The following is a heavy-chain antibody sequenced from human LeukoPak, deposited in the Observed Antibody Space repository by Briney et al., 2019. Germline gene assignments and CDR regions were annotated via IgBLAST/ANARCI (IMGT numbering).Heavy chain of an antibody. Sequence: GSLRLSCAASGFTFSSYWMSWVRQAPGKGLEWVANIKQDGREKYYVDSVKGRFTISRDNAKNSLYLQMNSLRAEDTAVYYCARRGQYSSGWYPPYYYYGMDVWGQGTTVTVSS. V-gene: IGHV3-7*01. CDR2: IKQDGREK. D-gene: IGHD6-19*01. CDR3: ARRGQYSSGWYPPYYYYGMDV. J-gene: IGHJ6*02. CDR1: GFTFSSYW.